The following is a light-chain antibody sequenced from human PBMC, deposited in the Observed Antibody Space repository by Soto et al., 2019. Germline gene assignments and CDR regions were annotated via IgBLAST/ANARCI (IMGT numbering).Light chain of an antibody. CDR3: QQSYRTPRT. J-gene: IGKJ1*01. CDR1: QSIDSY. Sequence: DNQMTQSPSSLSASVGDRVTITCRASQSIDSYLNWYQQKPGQAPKLLIYGATSLQSGVPSRFSGSGFGTDFSRTISSLQPEDIATYYCQQSYRTPRTFGQGTKVGIK. CDR2: GAT. V-gene: IGKV1-39*01.